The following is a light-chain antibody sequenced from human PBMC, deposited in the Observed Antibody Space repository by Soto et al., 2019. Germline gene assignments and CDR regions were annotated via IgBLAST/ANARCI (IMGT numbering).Light chain of an antibody. J-gene: IGKJ2*01. CDR1: QRDSSN. CDR3: PQYNYHT. Sequence: EMVMTQSPATLSVSPGERATLSCRASQRDSSNVAWYQQRPSQAPRLLIYGASTRAPGIPARLRGSGSGTDLALLISRRQSEDYAVYHCPQYNYHTFGQGNKLEL. CDR2: GAS. V-gene: IGKV3-15*01.